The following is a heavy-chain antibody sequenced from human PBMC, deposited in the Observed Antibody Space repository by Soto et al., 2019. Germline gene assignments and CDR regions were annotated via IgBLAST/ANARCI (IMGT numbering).Heavy chain of an antibody. Sequence: SETLSLTCTVSGGSISSSDYYWSWIRQPPGKGLEWIGYIYYTGGTSYNPSLKSRVSMSVDTSKNQFSLRLSSVTAADTAVYYCARDLGGSNWFDPWGQGTLVTVSS. CDR1: GGSISSSDYY. V-gene: IGHV4-30-4*01. CDR3: ARDLGGSNWFDP. D-gene: IGHD3-16*01. J-gene: IGHJ5*02. CDR2: IYYTGGT.